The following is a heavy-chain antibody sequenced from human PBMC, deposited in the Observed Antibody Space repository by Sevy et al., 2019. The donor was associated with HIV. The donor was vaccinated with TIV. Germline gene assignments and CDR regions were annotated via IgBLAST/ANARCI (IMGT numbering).Heavy chain of an antibody. D-gene: IGHD3-3*01. CDR1: GYTFTGYY. CDR2: INPNSGGT. V-gene: IGHV1-2*02. CDR3: ARVSWSGYYSRGMDV. Sequence: ASVKVSCKASGYTFTGYYRHWVRQAPGQGLEWMGWINPNSGGTNYAQKFQGRVTMTRDTSISTAYMELSRLRSDDTAVYYCARVSWSGYYSRGMDVWGQGTTVTVSS. J-gene: IGHJ6*02.